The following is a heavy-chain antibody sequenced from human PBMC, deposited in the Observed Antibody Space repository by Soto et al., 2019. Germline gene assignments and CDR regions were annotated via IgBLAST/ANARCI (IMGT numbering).Heavy chain of an antibody. CDR2: ISGSGGST. D-gene: IGHD6-25*01. CDR3: AKLIASGYYYGMDV. Sequence: GGSLRLSCAASGFTFSSYAMSWVRQAPGKGLEWVSAISGSGGSTYYADSVKGRFTISRDNSKNTLYLQMNSLRAEDTAVYYCAKLIASGYYYGMDVWGQGTTVTGSS. V-gene: IGHV3-23*01. CDR1: GFTFSSYA. J-gene: IGHJ6*02.